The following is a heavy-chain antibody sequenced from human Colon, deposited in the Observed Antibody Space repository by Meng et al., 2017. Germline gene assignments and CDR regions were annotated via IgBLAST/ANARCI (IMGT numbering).Heavy chain of an antibody. CDR2: VYHSGST. V-gene: IGHV4-30-2*01. D-gene: IGHD3-22*01. Sequence: QLQLRESGSGLVKPSQTLSLICAVSGGSISSGGYSLTWIRQPPGKGLEWIGYVYHSGSTYYNPSLKSRVTMSVDRSKNQFSLILSSLTAADTAVYYCASVPVGAHYYDGQFDNWGQGTLVTVSS. J-gene: IGHJ4*02. CDR3: ASVPVGAHYYDGQFDN. CDR1: GGSISSGGYS.